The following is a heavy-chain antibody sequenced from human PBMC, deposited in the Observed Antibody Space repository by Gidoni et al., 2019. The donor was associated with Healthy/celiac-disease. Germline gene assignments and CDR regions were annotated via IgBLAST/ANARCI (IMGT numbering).Heavy chain of an antibody. CDR3: AKQVVEGIMFIAADAGQIDY. V-gene: IGHV3-23*01. D-gene: IGHD6-13*01. J-gene: IGHJ4*02. Sequence: EVQLLESGGGLVQPGGSLRLSCAASGFTFSSYAMSWVRQAPGKGLEWVSAISGSGGSTYYADSVKGRFTISRDNSKNTLYLQMNSLRAEDTAVYYCAKQVVEGIMFIAADAGQIDYWGQGTLVTVSS. CDR2: ISGSGGST. CDR1: GFTFSSYA.